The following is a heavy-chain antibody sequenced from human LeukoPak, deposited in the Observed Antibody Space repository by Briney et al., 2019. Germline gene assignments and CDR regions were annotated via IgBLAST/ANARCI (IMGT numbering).Heavy chain of an antibody. CDR2: INPNSGGT. CDR3: ATLVVPAASGVRDY. CDR1: GYTFTGYY. V-gene: IGHV1-2*02. Sequence: ASVKVSCKASGYTFTGYYMHWVRQAPGQGLEWMGWINPNSGGTNYAQRFQGRVTMTRDTSIGTAYMELSRLRSDDTAVYYCATLVVPAASGVRDYWGQGTLVTVSS. J-gene: IGHJ4*02. D-gene: IGHD2-2*01.